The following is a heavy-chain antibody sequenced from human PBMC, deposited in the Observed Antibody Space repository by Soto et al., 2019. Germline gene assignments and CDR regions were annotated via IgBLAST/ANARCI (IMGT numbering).Heavy chain of an antibody. D-gene: IGHD3-9*01. Sequence: VQLLESGGGLVQPGGSLRLSCAASGFTFSSYAMSWVRQAPGKGLEWVSAISGSGGSTYYADSVKGRFTISRDNSKNTLYLQMNSLRAEDTAVYYCAKEETGYDILTGYYYYFDYWGQGTLVTVSS. CDR2: ISGSGGST. CDR1: GFTFSSYA. J-gene: IGHJ4*02. V-gene: IGHV3-23*01. CDR3: AKEETGYDILTGYYYYFDY.